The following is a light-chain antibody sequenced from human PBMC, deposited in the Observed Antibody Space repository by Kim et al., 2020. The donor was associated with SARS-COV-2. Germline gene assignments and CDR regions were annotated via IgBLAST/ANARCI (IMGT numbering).Light chain of an antibody. J-gene: IGKJ2*01. CDR2: GAS. CDR1: QSGSSSY. V-gene: IGKV3-20*01. CDR3: QQYGSSPMYT. Sequence: SPRERATLSCRASQSGSSSYLAWYQQKPGQAPRLLIYGASSRATGIPDRFSGSGSGTDFTLTISRLEPEDFAVYYCQQYGSSPMYTFGQGTKLEI.